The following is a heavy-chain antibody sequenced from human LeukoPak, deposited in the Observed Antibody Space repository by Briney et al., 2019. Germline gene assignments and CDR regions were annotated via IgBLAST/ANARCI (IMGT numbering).Heavy chain of an antibody. CDR3: AREAKVGGALQY. V-gene: IGHV3-74*01. CDR2: INTDGGFT. CDR1: GFIFSDYW. Sequence: SGGSLRLSCAASGFIFSDYWMHWVRQAPGKGLVWVSRINTDGGFTRYADSVQGRFIISRDTAKNTLFLQMNSLRAEDTAVYYCAREAKVGGALQYWGHGILVTVSS. D-gene: IGHD1-26*01. J-gene: IGHJ4*01.